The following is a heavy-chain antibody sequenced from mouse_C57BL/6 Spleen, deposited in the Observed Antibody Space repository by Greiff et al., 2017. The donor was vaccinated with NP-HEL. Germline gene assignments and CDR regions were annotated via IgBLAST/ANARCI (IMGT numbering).Heavy chain of an antibody. Sequence: QVQLQQPGAELVKPGASVKLSCKASGYTFTSYWMQWVKQRPGQGLEWIGEIDPSDSYTNYNQKFKGKATLTVDTSSSTAYMQLSSLTSEDSAVYYCARSGITTVDYWGQGTTLTVSS. D-gene: IGHD1-1*01. J-gene: IGHJ2*01. CDR3: ARSGITTVDY. V-gene: IGHV1-50*01. CDR2: IDPSDSYT. CDR1: GYTFTSYW.